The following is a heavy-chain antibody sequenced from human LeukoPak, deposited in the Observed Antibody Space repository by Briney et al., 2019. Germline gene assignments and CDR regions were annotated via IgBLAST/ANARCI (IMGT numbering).Heavy chain of an antibody. V-gene: IGHV3-21*01. D-gene: IGHD6-13*01. CDR2: ISSSSTYT. J-gene: IGHJ4*02. CDR1: GHPFSSFT. CDR3: AREGQLTFDY. Sequence: PGGSLRLSCTVSGHPFSSFTLNWVRQSPGKGLEWVSSISSSSTYTYYADSVKGRFTISRDNAKNSLYLQMNSLRAEDTAVYYCAREGQLTFDYWGQGTLVTVSS.